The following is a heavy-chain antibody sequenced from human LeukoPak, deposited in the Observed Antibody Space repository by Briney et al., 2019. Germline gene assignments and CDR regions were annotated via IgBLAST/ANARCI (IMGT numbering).Heavy chain of an antibody. V-gene: IGHV3-23*01. Sequence: PGGSLRLSCAASGFTFSSFAMSWVRQAPGKGLEWVSSISGSGDSTRYADSVKGRFTISRDKSKNTLILQMSSLRAEDTAIYYCAKDRFGGWYSFLPAGGYFDYWGQGTLVTVSS. D-gene: IGHD6-19*01. CDR3: AKDRFGGWYSFLPAGGYFDY. CDR2: ISGSGDST. CDR1: GFTFSSFA. J-gene: IGHJ4*02.